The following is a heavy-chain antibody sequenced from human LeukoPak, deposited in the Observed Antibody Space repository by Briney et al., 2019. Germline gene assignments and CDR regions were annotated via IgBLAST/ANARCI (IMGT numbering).Heavy chain of an antibody. D-gene: IGHD3-10*01. CDR1: GGSISSYY. V-gene: IGHV4-59*01. J-gene: IGHJ4*02. CDR2: IYYSGSA. CDR3: ARARFGDYPDY. Sequence: SETLSLTCTVSGGSISSYYWSWIRQPPGKGLGWIGYIYYSGSANYNPSLKSRVTISVDTSKNQFSLKLSSVTAADTAVYYCARARFGDYPDYWGQGTLVTVSS.